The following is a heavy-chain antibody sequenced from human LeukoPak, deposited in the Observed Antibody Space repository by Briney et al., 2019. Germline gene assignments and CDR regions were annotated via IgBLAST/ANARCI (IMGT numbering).Heavy chain of an antibody. CDR3: ARGRDYYDSSGYYSSPSYFDY. V-gene: IGHV4-4*02. D-gene: IGHD3-22*01. CDR2: IYHSGST. CDR1: GGSISSSNW. Sequence: SGTLSLTCAVSGGSISSSNWWSWVRQPPGKGLEWIGEIYHSGSTNYNPSLKSRVTISVDKSKNQFSLKLSSVTAADTAVYYCARGRDYYDSSGYYSSPSYFDYWGQGTLVTVSS. J-gene: IGHJ4*02.